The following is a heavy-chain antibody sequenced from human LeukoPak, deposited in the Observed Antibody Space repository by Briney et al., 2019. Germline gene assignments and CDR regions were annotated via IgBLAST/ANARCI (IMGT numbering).Heavy chain of an antibody. V-gene: IGHV3-48*03. D-gene: IGHD3-10*02. CDR1: GFTFSSYE. J-gene: IGHJ6*04. CDR3: AELGITMIGGV. Sequence: GGSLRLSCAASGFTFSSYEMNWVRQAPGKGLEWVSFISNSGNSIYYADSVTGRFTISRDNAKNSLYLQMNSLRGEDTAVYYCAELGITMIGGVWGKGTTVTISS. CDR2: ISNSGNSI.